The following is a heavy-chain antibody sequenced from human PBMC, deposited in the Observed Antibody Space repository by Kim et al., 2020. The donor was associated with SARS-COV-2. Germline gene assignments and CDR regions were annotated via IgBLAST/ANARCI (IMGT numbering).Heavy chain of an antibody. V-gene: IGHV4-39*01. CDR3: ASRSAAGYYYGMDV. Sequence: SETLSLTCTVSGGSISSSSYYWGWIRQPPGKGLEWIGSIYYSGSTYYNPSLKSRVTISVDTSKNQFSLKLSSVTAADTAVYYCASRSAAGYYYGMDVWGQGTTVTVSS. D-gene: IGHD6-13*01. CDR1: GGSISSSSYY. CDR2: IYYSGST. J-gene: IGHJ6*02.